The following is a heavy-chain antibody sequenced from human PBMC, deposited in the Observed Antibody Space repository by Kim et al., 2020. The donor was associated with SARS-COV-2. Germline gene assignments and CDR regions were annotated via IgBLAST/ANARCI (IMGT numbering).Heavy chain of an antibody. J-gene: IGHJ4*02. V-gene: IGHV3-74*01. D-gene: IGHD2-15*01. Sequence: GRSTSYADSGKDRFTISRDNAKNTLYLQMNSLRAEDTAVYYCASGLTPGQYWGQGTLVTVSS. CDR2: GRST. CDR3: ASGLTPGQY.